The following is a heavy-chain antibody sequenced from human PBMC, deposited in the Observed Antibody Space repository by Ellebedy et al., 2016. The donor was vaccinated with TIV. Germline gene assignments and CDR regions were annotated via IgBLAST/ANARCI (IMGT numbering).Heavy chain of an antibody. Sequence: MPGGSLRLSCAVSADSISGYYWSWIRQPPGKGLEWLCYVPHTGSSKYNPSLKSRIAISEDTSKKHVSLSLASVTAADTAVYYCALGTSYCNGGWCPLNWFSPWGQGILVTVSS. V-gene: IGHV4-59*01. D-gene: IGHD2-15*01. CDR2: VPHTGSS. CDR3: ALGTSYCNGGWCPLNWFSP. J-gene: IGHJ5*02. CDR1: ADSISGYY.